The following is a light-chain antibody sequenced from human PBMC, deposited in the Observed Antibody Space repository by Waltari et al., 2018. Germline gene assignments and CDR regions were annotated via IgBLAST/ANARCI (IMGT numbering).Light chain of an antibody. V-gene: IGLV2-14*01. CDR2: EGS. J-gene: IGLJ1*01. CDR1: YSDIGDNAY. Sequence: QSALTQPASVSGSPGQSITISCTGTYSDIGDNAYVSWYQQHPDKVPKLIIFEGSNRPSEVVDGCSGFHAGNTAFLTISGLQPEDEADYYCSSYTSSSAPFVFGSGTKVTVL. CDR3: SSYTSSSAPFV.